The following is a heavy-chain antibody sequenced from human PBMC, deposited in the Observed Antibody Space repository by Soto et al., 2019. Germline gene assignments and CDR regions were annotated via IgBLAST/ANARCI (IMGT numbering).Heavy chain of an antibody. CDR3: ASDSMTRMNYYGMDV. V-gene: IGHV1-8*01. D-gene: IGHD2-21*02. CDR2: RNPNSGNT. J-gene: IGHJ6*02. CDR1: GYTFTSYD. Sequence: GASVKVSCKASGYTFTSYDINWVRQATGQGLEWMGGRNPNSGNTGYAQKFQGRVTMTRNTSISTAYMELSSLRSEDTAVYYCASDSMTRMNYYGMDVWGQGTTVTVSS.